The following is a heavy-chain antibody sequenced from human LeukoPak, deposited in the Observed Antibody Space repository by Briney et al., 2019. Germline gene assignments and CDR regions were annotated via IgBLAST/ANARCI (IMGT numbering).Heavy chain of an antibody. V-gene: IGHV3-7*01. J-gene: IGHJ4*02. CDR2: IKQDGSEK. CDR3: ARDAQLERPLGFDY. D-gene: IGHD1-1*01. Sequence: PGGSLRLSCAASGFTFSSYWMSWVRQAPGKGLEWVANIKQDGSEKYYVDSVKGRFTISRDNAKNSLYLQMNSLRAEDTAVYYCARDAQLERPLGFDYWGQGTLVTVSS. CDR1: GFTFSSYW.